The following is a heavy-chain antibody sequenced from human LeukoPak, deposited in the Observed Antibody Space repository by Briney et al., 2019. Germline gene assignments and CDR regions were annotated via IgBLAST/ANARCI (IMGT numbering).Heavy chain of an antibody. CDR3: ARDHGGYYYDSSGYPITFDI. V-gene: IGHV3-53*01. CDR2: IYSGGST. Sequence: GGSLRLSCAASGFTVSSNYMSWVRQAPGKGLEWVSVIYSGGSTYYADSVKGRFTISRDNSKNTLYLQMNSLRAEDTAVYYCARDHGGYYYDSSGYPITFDIWGQGTMVTVSS. D-gene: IGHD3-22*01. CDR1: GFTVSSNY. J-gene: IGHJ3*02.